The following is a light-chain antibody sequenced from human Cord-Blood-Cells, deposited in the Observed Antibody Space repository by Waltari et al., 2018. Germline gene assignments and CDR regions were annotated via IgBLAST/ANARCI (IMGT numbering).Light chain of an antibody. CDR3: QQYYSTPYT. CDR1: QRVLYSSNNKNY. J-gene: IGKJ2*01. V-gene: IGKV4-1*01. Sequence: DIVMPQSPDSLAVSLGERATINCKSSQRVLYSSNNKNYLAWYQQKPGQPPKLLIYWASTRESGVPDRFSGSGSGTDFTLTISSLQAEDVAVYYCQQYYSTPYTVGQGTKLEIK. CDR2: WAS.